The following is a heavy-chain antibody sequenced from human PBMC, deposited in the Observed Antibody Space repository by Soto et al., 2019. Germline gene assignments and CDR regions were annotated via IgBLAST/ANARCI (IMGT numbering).Heavy chain of an antibody. Sequence: GASVKVSCKASGYTFTSYGISWVRQAPGQGLEWMGWISPNSGSTNYAQKFQGWVTMTRDTSISTAYMELSRLRSDDTAVYYCARDSSGYYYGSGSYYAFDIWGQGTMVTVSS. CDR1: GYTFTSYG. D-gene: IGHD3-10*01. V-gene: IGHV1-2*04. CDR3: ARDSSGYYYGSGSYYAFDI. J-gene: IGHJ3*02. CDR2: ISPNSGST.